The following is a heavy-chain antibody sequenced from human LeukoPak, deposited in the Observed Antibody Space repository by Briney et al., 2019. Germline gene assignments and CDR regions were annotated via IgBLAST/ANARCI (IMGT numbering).Heavy chain of an antibody. D-gene: IGHD3-16*02. V-gene: IGHV3-23*01. CDR1: GFTFSSYA. Sequence: PGGSLRLSCTASGFTFSSYAMSWVRQAPGTGLEWVSAISGSGGSTYYADSVKGRFTISRDNSKNTLYLQMNSLRAEDTAVYYCATTKGGNMITFGGVIVHDAFDIWGQGTMVTVSS. CDR2: ISGSGGST. J-gene: IGHJ3*02. CDR3: ATTKGGNMITFGGVIVHDAFDI.